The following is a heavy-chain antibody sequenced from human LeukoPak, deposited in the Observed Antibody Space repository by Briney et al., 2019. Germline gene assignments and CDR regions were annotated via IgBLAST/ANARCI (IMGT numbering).Heavy chain of an antibody. CDR2: ISYDGSNK. CDR1: GFTFSSYG. CDR3: AKELGATMGDLDY. Sequence: GGSLRLSCAASGFTFSSYGVHWVRQAPGKGLEWVAVISYDGSNKYYADSVKGRFTISRDNSKNTLYLQMNSLRAEDTAVYYCAKELGATMGDLDYWGQGTLVTVSS. V-gene: IGHV3-30*18. J-gene: IGHJ4*02. D-gene: IGHD1-26*01.